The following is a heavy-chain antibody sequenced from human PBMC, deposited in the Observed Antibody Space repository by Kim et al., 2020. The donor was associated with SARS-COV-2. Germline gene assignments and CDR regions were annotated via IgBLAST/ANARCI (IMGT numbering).Heavy chain of an antibody. CDR1: GFTFRSDT. J-gene: IGHJ4*02. V-gene: IGHV3-23*01. CDR2: ISSGGTT. D-gene: IGHD7-27*01. Sequence: GGSLRLSCAASGFTFRSDTMNWVRQAPGKGLEWVSGISSGGTTWYTDSVKGRFTMSRDNSMNTLYLQMNSLRAEDTAVYYCVKDLIPGDGPRDFDYWGQG. CDR3: VKDLIPGDGPRDFDY.